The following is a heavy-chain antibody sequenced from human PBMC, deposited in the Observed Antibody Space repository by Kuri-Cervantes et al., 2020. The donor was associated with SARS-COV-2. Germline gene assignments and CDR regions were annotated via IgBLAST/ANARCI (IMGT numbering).Heavy chain of an antibody. J-gene: IGHJ6*02. CDR3: AKGVGNYYYGMDV. V-gene: IGHV3-23*01. CDR2: ISGSGDST. Sequence: GESLKISCAASEFTFSSYGMGWVRQAPGKGLEWVSVISGSGDSTYYADSVTGRFTISRDNSKNKLYLQMNSLRAEDAAVYYCAKGVGNYYYGMDVWGQGTTVTVSS. CDR1: EFTFSSYG.